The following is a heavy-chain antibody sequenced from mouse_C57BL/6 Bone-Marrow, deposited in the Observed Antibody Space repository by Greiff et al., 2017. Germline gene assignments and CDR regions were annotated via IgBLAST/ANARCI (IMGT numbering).Heavy chain of an antibody. V-gene: IGHV1-69*01. CDR1: GYTFTSSW. CDR3: APGYFDY. J-gene: IGHJ2*01. CDR2: LDPSDSYT. Sequence: QVQLQQPGAELVMPGASVKLSCKASGYTFTSSWMHWVKQRPGPGLEWIGELDPSDSYTNYNQKFKGKSTLTVDKSSSTAYMQLSSLTSEDSAVYYCAPGYFDYWGQGTTLTVSS.